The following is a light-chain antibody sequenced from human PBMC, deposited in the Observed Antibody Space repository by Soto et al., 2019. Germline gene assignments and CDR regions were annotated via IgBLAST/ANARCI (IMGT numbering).Light chain of an antibody. J-gene: IGKJ5*01. CDR1: QSISSW. CDR3: QQYYSYPIT. Sequence: DIQMTQSPSTLSASVGGRVTITCRASQSISSWLAWYQQKPGKAPKLLIYAASTLQSGVPSRFSGSGSGTDFTLTISCLQSEDFATYYCQQYYSYPITFGQGTRLEIK. CDR2: AAS. V-gene: IGKV1-5*01.